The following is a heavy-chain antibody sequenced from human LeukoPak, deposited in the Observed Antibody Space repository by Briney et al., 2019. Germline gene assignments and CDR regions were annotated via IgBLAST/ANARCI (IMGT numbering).Heavy chain of an antibody. J-gene: IGHJ5*02. CDR3: AREVGA. V-gene: IGHV3-66*01. Sequence: VRQAPGKGLEWVSVTYVSGNTYYADSVKGRFIVSRDNFKNTLYLEMNSLRVEDTGVYYCAREVGAWGQGTLVTVSS. D-gene: IGHD1-26*01. CDR2: TYVSGNT.